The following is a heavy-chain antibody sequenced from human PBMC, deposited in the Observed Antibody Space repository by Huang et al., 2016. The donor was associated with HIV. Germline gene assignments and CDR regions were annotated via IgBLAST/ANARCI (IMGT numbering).Heavy chain of an antibody. J-gene: IGHJ4*02. V-gene: IGHV3-30*18. D-gene: IGHD1-26*01. CDR3: AKDGRGSGTYYDYFEY. CDR1: GFTFNKFD. CDR2: ISYDGSSK. Sequence: QVQLVESGGGVVQPGRSLRLSCAAFGFTFNKFDMHWVRQATGKGLELVAIISYDGSSKDQADAVKGRFTISRDNSKNTVYLQMNSLRVEDTAVYYCAKDGRGSGTYYDYFEYWGQGTLVTVSS.